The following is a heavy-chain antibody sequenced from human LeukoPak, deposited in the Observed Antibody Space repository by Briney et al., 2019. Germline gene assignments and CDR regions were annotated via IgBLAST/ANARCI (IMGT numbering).Heavy chain of an antibody. CDR3: ARDGQPSTMVRGALDY. V-gene: IGHV4-4*02. CDR2: IYHSGST. D-gene: IGHD3-10*01. Sequence: PSETLSLTCAVSGGSISSSNWWSWVRQPPGKGLEWIGEIYHSGSTNYNPSLKSRVTISVDKSKNQFSLKLSSVTAADTAVYYCARDGQPSTMVRGALDYWGQGTLVTVSS. CDR1: GGSISSSNW. J-gene: IGHJ4*02.